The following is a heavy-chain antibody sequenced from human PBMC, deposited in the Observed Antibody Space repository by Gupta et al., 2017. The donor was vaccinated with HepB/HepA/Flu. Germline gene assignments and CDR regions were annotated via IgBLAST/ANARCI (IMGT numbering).Heavy chain of an antibody. Sequence: EVQLVESGGGLVQPGGSLRPSCAASGFTFSTYAMHWVRQAPGKGLEYVSAINGNGAKTYYTNTVKGRFTISRDNSKNTLYLQMGRLRDEDMAVYYCARDTPSTGWDLDYWGQGTLVTVSS. J-gene: IGHJ4*02. CDR3: ARDTPSTGWDLDY. D-gene: IGHD6-19*01. V-gene: IGHV3-64*01. CDR1: GFTFSTYA. CDR2: INGNGAKT.